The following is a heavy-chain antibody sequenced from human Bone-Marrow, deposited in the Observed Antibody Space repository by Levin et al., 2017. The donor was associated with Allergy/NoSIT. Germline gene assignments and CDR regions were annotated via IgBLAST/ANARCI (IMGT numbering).Heavy chain of an antibody. CDR3: ARQNGAKDCFEY. CDR2: IDGDGTDT. D-gene: IGHD2-21*01. Sequence: AGGSLRLSCAASGSTFSRDWMHWVRQTPGKGLVWVSRIDGDGTDTDYADSVKGRFSISRDNAKNTLYLQMNSLTAEDTGLYYCARQNGAKDCFEYWGQGTLVTVSS. V-gene: IGHV3-74*01. CDR1: GSTFSRDW. J-gene: IGHJ4*02.